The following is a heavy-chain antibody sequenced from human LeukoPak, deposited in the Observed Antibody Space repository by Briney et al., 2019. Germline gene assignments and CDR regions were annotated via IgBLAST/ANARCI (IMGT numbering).Heavy chain of an antibody. CDR3: AKAQSGGSRNYYYYGMDV. D-gene: IGHD2-15*01. J-gene: IGHJ6*02. CDR2: ISYDGSNK. Sequence: PGRSLRLSCAASGFTFSSYGMHWVRQAPGKGLEWVAVISYDGSNKYYADSVKGRFTISGDNSKNTLYLQMNSLRAEDTAVYYCAKAQSGGSRNYYYYGMDVWGQGTTVTVSS. V-gene: IGHV3-30*18. CDR1: GFTFSSYG.